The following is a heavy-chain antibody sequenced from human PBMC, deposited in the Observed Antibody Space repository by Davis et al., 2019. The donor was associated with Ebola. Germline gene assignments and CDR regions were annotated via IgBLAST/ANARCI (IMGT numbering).Heavy chain of an antibody. J-gene: IGHJ4*02. CDR2: INHSGST. Sequence: SETLSLTCAVYGGSFSGYYWSWIRQPPGKGLEWIGEINHSGSTNYNPSLKSRVTISVDTSKNQFSLKLSSVTAADTAVYYCARHSYDILTGYSPFHYWGQGTLVTVSS. D-gene: IGHD3-9*01. CDR1: GGSFSGYY. CDR3: ARHSYDILTGYSPFHY. V-gene: IGHV4-34*01.